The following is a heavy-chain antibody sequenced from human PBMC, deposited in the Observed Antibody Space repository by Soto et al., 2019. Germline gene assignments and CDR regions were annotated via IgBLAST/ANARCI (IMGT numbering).Heavy chain of an antibody. CDR2: SYPSDSAP. Sequence: GEFLKISCKGFGNSFSSYRTGWVRHMPGKGLEWMWISYPSDSAPTYSPSFQGQLTISADKSISTAHLGWSSLNASVSAMYFCSRLLKWPYWLRPWGPGTLGT. V-gene: IGHV5-51*01. J-gene: IGHJ5*02. CDR3: SRLLKWPYWLRP. CDR1: GNSFSSYR. D-gene: IGHD2-21*01.